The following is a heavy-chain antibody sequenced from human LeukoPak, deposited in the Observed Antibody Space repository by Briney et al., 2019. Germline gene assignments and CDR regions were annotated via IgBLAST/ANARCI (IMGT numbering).Heavy chain of an antibody. CDR3: AKDPSATKGRDY. D-gene: IGHD2-15*01. CDR1: GFTFSSYA. CDR2: ISGSGGST. Sequence: GGSLRLSCAASGFTFSSYAMSWVRQAPGKGLEGGSAISGSGGSTYYADSVKGRFTISRDNSKNTLYLQMNSLRAEDTAVYYCAKDPSATKGRDYWGQGTLVTVSS. J-gene: IGHJ4*02. V-gene: IGHV3-23*01.